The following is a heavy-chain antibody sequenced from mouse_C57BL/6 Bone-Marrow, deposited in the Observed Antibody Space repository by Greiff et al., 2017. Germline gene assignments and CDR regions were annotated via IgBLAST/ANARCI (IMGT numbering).Heavy chain of an antibody. CDR3: ARGDYDYDGYCDY. CDR2: IYPRSGNT. J-gene: IGHJ2*01. Sequence: QVQLKQSGAELARPGASVKLSCKASGYTFTSYGISWVKQRTGQGLEWIGEIYPRSGNTYYNETFKGKATLTADKSSSTAYMELRSLTSKDSAVYFCARGDYDYDGYCDYWGQGTTLTVSS. D-gene: IGHD2-4*01. CDR1: GYTFTSYG. V-gene: IGHV1-81*01.